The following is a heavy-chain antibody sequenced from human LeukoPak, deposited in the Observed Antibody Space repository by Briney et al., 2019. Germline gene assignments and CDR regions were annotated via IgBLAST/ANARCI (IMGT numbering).Heavy chain of an antibody. CDR1: GGTLSSYA. Sequence: SVKVSCKASGGTLSSYAISWVRRAPGQGLEWMGGIISMFDSISYAQKFQGRLTITADESTSTIYMELNSLRAADTAVYYCARLTVGTDLDFWGQGTQVTVPS. V-gene: IGHV1-69*13. CDR3: ARLTVGTDLDF. J-gene: IGHJ4*02. D-gene: IGHD1-26*01. CDR2: IISMFDSI.